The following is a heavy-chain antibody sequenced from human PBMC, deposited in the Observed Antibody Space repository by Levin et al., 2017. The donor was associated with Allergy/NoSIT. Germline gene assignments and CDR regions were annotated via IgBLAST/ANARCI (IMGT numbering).Heavy chain of an antibody. CDR2: ISSGGGYI. J-gene: IGHJ5*02. CDR3: ARGGGIVSTRFNWFDP. CDR1: GFTFDDYY. Sequence: GESLKISCTASGFTFDDYYMSWIRQAPGKGLEWVSYISSGGGYINYADSVKGRFTILRDTAKNSVFLQINSLRGEDTAIYYCARGGGIVSTRFNWFDPWGQGTLVTVSS. D-gene: IGHD5/OR15-5a*01. V-gene: IGHV3-11*06.